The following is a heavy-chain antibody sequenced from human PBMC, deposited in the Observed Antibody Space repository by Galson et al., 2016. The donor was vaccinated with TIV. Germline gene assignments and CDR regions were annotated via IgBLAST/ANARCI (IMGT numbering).Heavy chain of an antibody. V-gene: IGHV1-8*02. D-gene: IGHD4-17*01. CDR2: MNPNSGDT. CDR3: ARSGDYGDY. CDR1: GYTFTSYD. Sequence: SVKVSCKASGYTFTSYDINWVRQATGQGLEWMGWMNPNSGDTGYAQRFRGRVTMTRNTSVRTAYMELSSLRSEDTAVYYCARSGDYGDYWGQGTLVTVSS. J-gene: IGHJ4*02.